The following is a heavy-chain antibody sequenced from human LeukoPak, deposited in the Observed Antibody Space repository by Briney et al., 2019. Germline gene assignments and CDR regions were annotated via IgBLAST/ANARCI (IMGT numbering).Heavy chain of an antibody. Sequence: PGGSLRLSCAASGFSFSSYAMNWVRQAPGKGLEWVSAINGRGATTYYADSVKGRFTISRDNSKNTLYLQMNSLRAEDTAVYYCAKDGTVAQVIVVVRYFDSWGQGALVTVSS. V-gene: IGHV3-23*01. CDR3: AKDGTVAQVIVVVRYFDS. J-gene: IGHJ4*02. D-gene: IGHD3-22*01. CDR1: GFSFSSYA. CDR2: INGRGATT.